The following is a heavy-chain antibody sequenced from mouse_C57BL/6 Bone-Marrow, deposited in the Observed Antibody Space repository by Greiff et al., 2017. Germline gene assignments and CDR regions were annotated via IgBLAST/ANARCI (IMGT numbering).Heavy chain of an antibody. Sequence: QVQLQQPGTELVKPGASVKLSCKASSYTFTSYWMHWVKQRPGQGLEWIGMIHPNSGSTNYNEKFKSKATLTVDKSSSTAYMQLSSLTSEDSAVYYCARRDDGYAYWGQGTTLTVSS. CDR2: IHPNSGST. CDR1: SYTFTSYW. J-gene: IGHJ2*01. V-gene: IGHV1-64*01. CDR3: ARRDDGYAY. D-gene: IGHD2-2*01.